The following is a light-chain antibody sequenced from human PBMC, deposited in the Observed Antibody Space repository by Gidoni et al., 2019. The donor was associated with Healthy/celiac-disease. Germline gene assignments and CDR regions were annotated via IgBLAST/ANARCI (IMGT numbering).Light chain of an antibody. J-gene: IGKJ4*01. CDR1: QGIRND. CDR2: AAS. V-gene: IGKV1-6*01. Sequence: AIQMTQSPSSLSASVGDRVTITCRASQGIRNDLGWYQQKPGKAHKLLIYAASSLQSGVPSRFSGSGSGTDFTLTISSLQTEDFATYYCLQDYNYPPTFGGGTKVEIK. CDR3: LQDYNYPPT.